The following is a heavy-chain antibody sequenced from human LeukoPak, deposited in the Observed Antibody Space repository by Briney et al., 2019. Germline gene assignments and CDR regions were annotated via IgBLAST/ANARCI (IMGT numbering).Heavy chain of an antibody. CDR1: GGSISSSSYY. CDR3: AKHYMGSSYNRGLDY. CDR2: IYYSGYT. J-gene: IGHJ4*02. D-gene: IGHD3-10*01. V-gene: IGHV4-39*01. Sequence: SETLSLTCTVSGGSISSSSYYWGWIRQPPGRGLEWIGSIYYSGYTYYNPSLESRVTISVDTSKNQFSLKLSSVTAADTAIYYCAKHYMGSSYNRGLDYWGQGTLVTVSS.